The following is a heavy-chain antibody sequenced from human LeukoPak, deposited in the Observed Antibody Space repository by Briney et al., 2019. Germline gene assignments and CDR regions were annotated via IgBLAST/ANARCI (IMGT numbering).Heavy chain of an antibody. CDR1: GFTFSSYS. CDR3: AGSYYDYVWGSYRYEVLLFDY. Sequence: GGSLRLSCAASGFTFSSYSMNWVRQAPGKGLEWVSSISSSSSYIYYADSVKGRFTISRDNAKNSLYLQMNSLRAEDTAVYYCAGSYYDYVWGSYRYEVLLFDYWGQGTLVTVSS. D-gene: IGHD3-16*02. V-gene: IGHV3-21*01. J-gene: IGHJ4*02. CDR2: ISSSSSYI.